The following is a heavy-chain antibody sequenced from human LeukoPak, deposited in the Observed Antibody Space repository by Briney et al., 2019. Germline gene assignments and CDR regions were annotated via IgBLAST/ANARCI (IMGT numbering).Heavy chain of an antibody. CDR3: ARDLVLGGDYGNFDY. CDR2: ISSSGSTI. CDR1: GFTFSDYY. J-gene: IGHJ4*02. D-gene: IGHD2-21*02. V-gene: IGHV3-11*04. Sequence: PGGSLRLSCADSGFTFSDYYMSWLRQAPGKGLEWVSYISSSGSTIYYADSVKGRFTISRDNAKNSLYLQMNSLRAEDTAVYYCARDLVLGGDYGNFDYWGQGTLVTVSS.